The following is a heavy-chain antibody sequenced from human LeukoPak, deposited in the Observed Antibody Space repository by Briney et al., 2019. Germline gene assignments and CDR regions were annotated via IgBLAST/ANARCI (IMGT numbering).Heavy chain of an antibody. Sequence: GGSLRLSCAASGFTFSSYAMSWVRQAPGKGLEWVSGISWNSGSIGYADSVKGRFTISRDNAKNSLYLQMNSLRAEDMALYYCAKGGSYYNEHFDYWGQGTLVTVSS. CDR2: ISWNSGSI. D-gene: IGHD3-10*01. J-gene: IGHJ4*02. CDR3: AKGGSYYNEHFDY. V-gene: IGHV3-9*03. CDR1: GFTFSSYA.